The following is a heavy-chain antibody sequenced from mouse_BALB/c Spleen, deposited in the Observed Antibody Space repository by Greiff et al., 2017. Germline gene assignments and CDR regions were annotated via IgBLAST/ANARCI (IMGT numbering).Heavy chain of an antibody. CDR2: ISYDGSN. V-gene: IGHV3-6*02. CDR3: ARVLGGGSYAMDY. Sequence: EVQLQESGPGLVKPSQSLSLTCSVTGYSITSGYYWNWIRQIPGNKLEWMGYISYDGSNKYNPSLKNRISITRDTSKNQFFLKLNSVTTEDTATYSCARVLGGGSYAMDYWGQGTSVTVSS. CDR1: GYSITSGYY. D-gene: IGHD4-1*01. J-gene: IGHJ4*01.